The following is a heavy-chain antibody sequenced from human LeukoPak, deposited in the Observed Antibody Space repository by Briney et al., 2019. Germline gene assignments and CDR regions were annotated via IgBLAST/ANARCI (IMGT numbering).Heavy chain of an antibody. V-gene: IGHV1-18*01. CDR3: ARAVSGSLYGDFDF. CDR2: IDSHNGNT. Sequence: ASVKVSCKASGYSFVFFGDSWVRQAPGQGLEWMGWIDSHNGNTNYAEKFQGRVTMTTDTSTTTSYMELRSLRSDDTAVYYCARAVSGSLYGDFDFWGQGTLVTVSA. D-gene: IGHD1-26*01. CDR1: GYSFVFFG. J-gene: IGHJ4*02.